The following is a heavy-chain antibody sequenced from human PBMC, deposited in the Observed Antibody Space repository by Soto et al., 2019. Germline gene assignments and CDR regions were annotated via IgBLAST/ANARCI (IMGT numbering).Heavy chain of an antibody. V-gene: IGHV3-23*01. Sequence: PGGSLRPSCPASGFTFSSFAMSWVRQAPGKGLEWVSAISGSGGSTYYADSVKGRFTISRDNSKNTLYLQMNSLRAEDTAVYYCAKENTVTTFSPSFYWGQGTLVTVSS. J-gene: IGHJ4*02. CDR2: ISGSGGST. CDR3: AKENTVTTFSPSFY. CDR1: GFTFSSFA. D-gene: IGHD4-17*01.